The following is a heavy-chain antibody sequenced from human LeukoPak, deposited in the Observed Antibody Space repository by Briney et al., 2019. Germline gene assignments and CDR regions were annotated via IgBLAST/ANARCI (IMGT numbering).Heavy chain of an antibody. Sequence: ASVKVSCKASGYTFNTFHVIWVRQAPGQGLQWMGRISTYNGNSHYAQSLQGRVTMTTDTSTNTAYMELRSLTSNDTAVYYCARLGVTRSSYYMDVWGTGTTVTVSS. D-gene: IGHD4-23*01. CDR1: GYTFNTFH. J-gene: IGHJ6*03. CDR3: ARLGVTRSSYYMDV. CDR2: ISTYNGNS. V-gene: IGHV1-18*01.